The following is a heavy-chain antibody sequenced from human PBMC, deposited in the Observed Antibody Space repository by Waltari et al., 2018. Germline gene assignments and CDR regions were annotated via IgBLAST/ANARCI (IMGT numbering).Heavy chain of an antibody. J-gene: IGHJ6*02. CDR2: MNPNSGNT. Sequence: QVQLVQSGAEVKKPGASVKVSCKASGYTFPSYDINWVRQAPGQGLEWMGWMNPNSGNTGYAQKFQGRVTMTRNTSISTAYMELSSLRSEDTAVYYCAREGGYSYGYYYYYGMDVWGQGTTVTVSS. V-gene: IGHV1-8*01. D-gene: IGHD5-18*01. CDR1: GYTFPSYD. CDR3: AREGGYSYGYYYYYGMDV.